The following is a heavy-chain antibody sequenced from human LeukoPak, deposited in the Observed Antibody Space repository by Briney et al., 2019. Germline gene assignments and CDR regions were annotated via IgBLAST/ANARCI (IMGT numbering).Heavy chain of an antibody. J-gene: IGHJ5*02. CDR2: MNPNSGNT. CDR1: GYTFTSYD. CDR3: ARGFYYGSGRENWFDP. Sequence: ASVTVSCKASGYTFTSYDINWVRQAPGQGLEWMGWMNPNSGNTGYAQKFQGRVTITRNTSISTAYMELSSLRSEDTAVYYCARGFYYGSGRENWFDPWGQGTLVTVSS. V-gene: IGHV1-8*03. D-gene: IGHD3-10*01.